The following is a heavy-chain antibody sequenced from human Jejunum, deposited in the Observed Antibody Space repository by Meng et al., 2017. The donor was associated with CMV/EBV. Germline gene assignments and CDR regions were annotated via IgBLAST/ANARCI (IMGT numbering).Heavy chain of an antibody. CDR3: ASTDGNEYFDY. V-gene: IGHV4-38-2*01. J-gene: IGHJ4*02. D-gene: IGHD4-23*01. CDR2: IYHSGST. Sequence: CPVSGYSISSGYYWGWIRQPPGKGLEWIGSIYHSGSTYYNPSLKSRVTISVDTSKNQFSLKLSSVTAADTAVYYCASTDGNEYFDYWGQGTLVTVSS. CDR1: GYSISSGYY.